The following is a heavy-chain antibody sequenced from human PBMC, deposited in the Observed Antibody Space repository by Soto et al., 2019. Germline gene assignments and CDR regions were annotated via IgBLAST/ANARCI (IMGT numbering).Heavy chain of an antibody. D-gene: IGHD5-18*01. CDR1: GGSISSYY. Sequence: QVQLQESGPGLVKPSETLSLTCTVSGGSISSYYWSWIRQPPGRGLEWIGYIYYSGGTNYNPSLKSRVTISVDTSKNQCSLKLSSVTAADTAVYYCARDLGHSYGYSYYYYYGMDVWGQGTTVTVSS. CDR3: ARDLGHSYGYSYYYYYGMDV. V-gene: IGHV4-59*01. CDR2: IYYSGGT. J-gene: IGHJ6*02.